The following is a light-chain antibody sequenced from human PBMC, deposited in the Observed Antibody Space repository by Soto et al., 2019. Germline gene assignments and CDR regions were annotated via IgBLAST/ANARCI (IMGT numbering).Light chain of an antibody. V-gene: IGKV1-5*03. CDR3: QHYDTYPLT. CDR1: QSISTW. J-gene: IGKJ4*01. Sequence: DIPMTQSPSTLSASVGDSVTITCRSSQSISTWLAWYQQKPGKAPKLLVYKASSLESGVPSRFSGSGSGTEFTLTISSLQPDDFATYYCQHYDTYPLTFGGGNKVEIK. CDR2: KAS.